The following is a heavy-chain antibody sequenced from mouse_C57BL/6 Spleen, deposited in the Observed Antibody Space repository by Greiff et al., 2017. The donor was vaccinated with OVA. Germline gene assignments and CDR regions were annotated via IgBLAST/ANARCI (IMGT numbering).Heavy chain of an antibody. V-gene: IGHV2-5*01. D-gene: IGHD1-1*01. CDR1: GFSLPSYG. Sequence: QVQLQQSGPGLVQPSQSLSITCTVSGFSLPSYGVHWVRQSPGKGLEWLGVIWRGGSTDYNAAFMSRLSITKDNSKSQVFFKMNSLQADDTAIYYCAKGRDYGSSPYYYAMDYWGQGTSVTVSS. CDR2: IWRGGST. J-gene: IGHJ4*01. CDR3: AKGRDYGSSPYYYAMDY.